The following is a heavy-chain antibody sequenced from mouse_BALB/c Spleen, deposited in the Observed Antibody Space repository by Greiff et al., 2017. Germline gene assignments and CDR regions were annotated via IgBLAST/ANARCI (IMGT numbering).Heavy chain of an antibody. J-gene: IGHJ2*01. V-gene: IGHV5-17*02. CDR2: ISSGSSTI. D-gene: IGHD4-1*01. CDR3: ARTTGNYFDY. CDR1: GFTFSSFG. Sequence: DVKLVESGGGLVQPGGSRKLSCAASGFTFSSFGMHWVRQAPEKGLEWVAYISSGSSTIYYADTVKGRFTISRDNPKNTLFLQMTSLRSEDTAMYYCARTTGNYFDYWGQGTTLTVSS.